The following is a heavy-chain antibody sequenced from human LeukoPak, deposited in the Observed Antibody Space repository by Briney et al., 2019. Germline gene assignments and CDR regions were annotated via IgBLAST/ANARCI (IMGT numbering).Heavy chain of an antibody. CDR3: TTLRREVVGRKSYYYYYMDV. J-gene: IGHJ6*03. Sequence: GGSLRLSCAASGFTFSSYVMHWVRQAPGKGLEWVAFIRYDGSYKYYSDSVKGRFTISGDNSKNTLYLQMNSLKTEDTAVYYCTTLRREVVGRKSYYYYYMDVWGKGTTVTVSS. V-gene: IGHV3-30*02. D-gene: IGHD2-21*01. CDR1: GFTFSSYV. CDR2: IRYDGSYK.